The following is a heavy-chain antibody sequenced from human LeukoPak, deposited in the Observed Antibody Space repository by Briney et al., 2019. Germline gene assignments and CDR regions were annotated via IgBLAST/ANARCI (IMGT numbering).Heavy chain of an antibody. J-gene: IGHJ4*02. CDR3: ARFAYCGGHCWYYFDY. CDR2: IYSSGST. D-gene: IGHD2-21*02. CDR1: GGSISSYC. Sequence: PSETLSLTCTVSGGSISSYCWSWIRQPPGKGLEWIGYIYSSGSTNYNPSLKSRITISVDTSKNQFSLKLSSVTAADTAVYYCARFAYCGGHCWYYFDYWGQGSLVTVSS. V-gene: IGHV4-59*01.